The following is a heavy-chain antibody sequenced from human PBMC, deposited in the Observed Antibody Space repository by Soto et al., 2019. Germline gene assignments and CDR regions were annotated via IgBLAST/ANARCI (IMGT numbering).Heavy chain of an antibody. J-gene: IGHJ4*02. CDR3: ARGMTPPGAPAWYYFDS. CDR1: GASITGSSY. CDR2: FSLSGTT. Sequence: QVQLQESGPGLMKPSETLSLTCTVSGASITGSSYWSWIRQPAGKGLEWIGRFSLSGTTSYNPSLRSRVTMSADVSKNQFSRRLTSLTAADTALYYCARGMTPPGAPAWYYFDSWGQGTLVTVSS. V-gene: IGHV4-4*07. D-gene: IGHD2-8*02.